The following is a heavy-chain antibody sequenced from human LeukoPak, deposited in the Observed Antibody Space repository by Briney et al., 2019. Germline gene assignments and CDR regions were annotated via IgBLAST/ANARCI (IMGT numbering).Heavy chain of an antibody. CDR2: INSDGSST. CDR1: GFTFSSYW. J-gene: IGHJ4*02. V-gene: IGHV3-74*01. CDR3: ARERSITMVRGVNSPYYFDY. Sequence: GGSLRLSCAASGFTFSSYWMHWVRQAPGKGLVWVSRINSDGSSTSYADSVKGRFTISRDNSKNTLYLQMNSLRAEDTAVYYCARERSITMVRGVNSPYYFDYWGQGTLVTVSS. D-gene: IGHD3-10*01.